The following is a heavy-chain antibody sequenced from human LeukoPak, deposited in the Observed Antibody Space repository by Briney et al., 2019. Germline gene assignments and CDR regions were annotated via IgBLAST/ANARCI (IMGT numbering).Heavy chain of an antibody. CDR1: GGSISSGSYY. Sequence: SQTLSLTCTVSGGSISSGSYYWSWIRQPAGKGLEWIGRIYTSGSTNYNPSLKSRVTMSVDTSKNQFSLKLSSVTAADTAVYYCARVGRQLAPFDYWGQGTLVTVSS. V-gene: IGHV4-61*02. CDR2: IYTSGST. CDR3: ARVGRQLAPFDY. D-gene: IGHD6-13*01. J-gene: IGHJ4*02.